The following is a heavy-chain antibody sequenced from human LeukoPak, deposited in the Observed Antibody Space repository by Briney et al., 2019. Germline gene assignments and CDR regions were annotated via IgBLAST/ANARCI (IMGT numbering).Heavy chain of an antibody. CDR1: GFTFSSYW. CDR2: IYYSGST. J-gene: IGHJ4*02. V-gene: IGHV4-59*01. CDR3: ARVLAGSSWPPFDY. D-gene: IGHD6-13*01. Sequence: GSLRLSCAASGFTFSSYWMSWIRQPPGKGLEWIGYIYYSGSTNYNPSLKSRVTISVDTSKNQFSLKLSSVTAADTAVYYCARVLAGSSWPPFDYWGQGTLVTVSS.